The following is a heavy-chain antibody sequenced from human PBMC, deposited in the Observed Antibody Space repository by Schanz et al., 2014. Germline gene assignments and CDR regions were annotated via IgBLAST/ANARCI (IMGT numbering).Heavy chain of an antibody. V-gene: IGHV1-2*04. CDR2: INPNSGTT. Sequence: QVQLVQSGAEMKKPGASVKVSCKASGYTFTGYYMHWVRQAPGQGLEWMGWINPNSGTTNYAQKFQGWVTMTRDTSINTVYMELSTLTSDDTAVYYCARESVSRTRLFDPWGQGTLVTVSS. CDR3: ARESVSRTRLFDP. CDR1: GYTFTGYY. J-gene: IGHJ5*02. D-gene: IGHD3-3*01.